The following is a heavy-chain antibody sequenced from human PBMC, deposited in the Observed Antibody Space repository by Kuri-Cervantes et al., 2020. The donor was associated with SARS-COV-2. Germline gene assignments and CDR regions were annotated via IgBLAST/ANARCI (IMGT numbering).Heavy chain of an antibody. CDR2: IYYSGST. V-gene: IGHV4-59*12. CDR1: GGSISSYY. D-gene: IGHD6-13*01. Sequence: GSLRLSCTVSGGSISSYYWSWIRQPPGKGLEWIGYIYYSGSTNYNPSLKSRVTISVDTSKNQFSLKLSSVTAADTAVYYCARGFGVTSSSWYGYWGQGTLVTVSS. CDR3: ARGFGVTSSSWYGY. J-gene: IGHJ4*02.